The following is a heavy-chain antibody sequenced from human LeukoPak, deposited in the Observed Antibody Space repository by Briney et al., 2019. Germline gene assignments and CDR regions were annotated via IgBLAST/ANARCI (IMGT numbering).Heavy chain of an antibody. CDR2: VDPEDGET. V-gene: IGHV1-69-2*01. CDR3: ATEGCSSTSCYTHDAFDI. Sequence: ASVKISCKASGYTFTDYCMHWVQQAPGKGLEWMGRVDPEDGETIYAEKFQGRVTITADTSTDTAYMELSSLRSEDTAVYYCATEGCSSTSCYTHDAFDIWGQGTMVTVSS. D-gene: IGHD2-2*02. J-gene: IGHJ3*02. CDR1: GYTFTDYC.